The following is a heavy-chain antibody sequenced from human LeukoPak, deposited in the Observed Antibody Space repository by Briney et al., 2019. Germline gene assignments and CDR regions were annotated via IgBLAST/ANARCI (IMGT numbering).Heavy chain of an antibody. Sequence: SETLSLTCAVYGVSFSGYYWSWIRQPPGKGLEWIGEINHSGSTNYNPSLKSRVTISVDTSRNQFSLKLSSVTAADTAVYYCARRLLWFGELFPLYYYYMDVWGKGTTVTISS. J-gene: IGHJ6*03. CDR2: INHSGST. CDR3: ARRLLWFGELFPLYYYYMDV. CDR1: GVSFSGYY. V-gene: IGHV4-34*01. D-gene: IGHD3-10*01.